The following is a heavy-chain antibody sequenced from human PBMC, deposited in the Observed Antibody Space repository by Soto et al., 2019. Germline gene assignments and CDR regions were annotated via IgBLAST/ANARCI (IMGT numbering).Heavy chain of an antibody. Sequence: EVQLVESGGGLVQPGGSLRLSCAASGFTFSNNWMTWVRQAPGKGLEWVANIKHDGSDKYYEGSLRGRFTISRDNAKKSLFLQMSSLRAEDTAVYYCASWTLPMLRGVYNNWCQGTLVTVSS. V-gene: IGHV3-7*01. CDR1: GFTFSNNW. CDR2: IKHDGSDK. D-gene: IGHD3-10*01. J-gene: IGHJ4*02. CDR3: ASWTLPMLRGVYNN.